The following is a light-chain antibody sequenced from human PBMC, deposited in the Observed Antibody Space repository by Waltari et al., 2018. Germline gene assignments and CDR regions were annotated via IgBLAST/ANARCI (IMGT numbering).Light chain of an antibody. J-gene: IGKJ1*01. CDR3: QQYHDWWT. Sequence: ETAMTQSPAPLSVSPGASATLFCRASQSVSSHLAWYQQKPGPPPRLLIYGASTRAPGVPARVSGSGSGTEFTLTISSLQSEDSAFYYCQQYHDWWTFGLGTKVEIK. CDR1: QSVSSH. V-gene: IGKV3-15*01. CDR2: GAS.